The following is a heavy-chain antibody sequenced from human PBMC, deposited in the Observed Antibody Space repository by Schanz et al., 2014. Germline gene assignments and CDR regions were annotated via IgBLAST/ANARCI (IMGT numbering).Heavy chain of an antibody. V-gene: IGHV3-33*05. J-gene: IGHJ3*02. CDR3: ARSSITMVRGGDVGAFDI. Sequence: VRLVESGGGVVQPERSLRLSCAASGFNFANHAIHWVRQGQGNGLQWVAVISSDGSKKLYADSVKARFTISRDNSKNALYLQIDSLRAEDTAVYYCARSSITMVRGGDVGAFDIWGQGTMVTVSS. CDR1: GFNFANHA. D-gene: IGHD3-10*01. CDR2: ISSDGSKK.